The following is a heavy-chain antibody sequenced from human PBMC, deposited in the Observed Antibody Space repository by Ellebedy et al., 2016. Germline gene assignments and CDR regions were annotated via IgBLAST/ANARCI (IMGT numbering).Heavy chain of an antibody. CDR1: GGSFSGYY. CDR2: INHSGST. CDR3: ARDILGYCSGGSCSAAYWYFDL. D-gene: IGHD2-15*01. Sequence: SETLSLTCAVYGGSFSGYYWSWIRQPPGKGLEWIGEINHSGSTNYNPSLKSRVTISVDTSKNQFSLKLSSVTAADTAVYYCARDILGYCSGGSCSAAYWYFDLWGRGTLVTVSS. J-gene: IGHJ2*01. V-gene: IGHV4-34*01.